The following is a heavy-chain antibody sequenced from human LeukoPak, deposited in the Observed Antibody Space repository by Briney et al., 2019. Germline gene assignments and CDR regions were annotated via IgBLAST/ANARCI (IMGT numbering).Heavy chain of an antibody. D-gene: IGHD4-17*01. CDR3: ARGVTTVTSSPFDY. V-gene: IGHV4-30-2*01. CDR1: GGSISSGGYS. CDR2: IYHSGST. Sequence: PSETLSLTCAVSGGSISSGGYSWSWIRQPPGKGLKWIGYIYHSGSTYYNPSLKSRVTISVDRSKNQFSLKLSSVTAADTAVYYCARGVTTVTSSPFDYWGQGTLVTVSS. J-gene: IGHJ4*02.